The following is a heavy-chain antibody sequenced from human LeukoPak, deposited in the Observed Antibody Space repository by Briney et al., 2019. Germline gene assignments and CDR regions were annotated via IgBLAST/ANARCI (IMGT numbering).Heavy chain of an antibody. D-gene: IGHD3-22*01. CDR3: AKGAGYYDSSGYYSYYYYYYMDV. Sequence: GGSLRLSCAASGFTFSSYAMSWVRQAPGKGLEWVSAISGSGGSTYYADSVKGRFTISRDNSKNTLYLQMNSLRAEDTAVYYCAKGAGYYDSSGYYSYYYYYYMDVWGKGTTVTVSS. CDR1: GFTFSSYA. CDR2: ISGSGGST. V-gene: IGHV3-23*01. J-gene: IGHJ6*03.